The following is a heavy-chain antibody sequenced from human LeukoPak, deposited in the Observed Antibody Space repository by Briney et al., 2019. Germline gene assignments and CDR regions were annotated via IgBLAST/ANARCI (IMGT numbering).Heavy chain of an antibody. CDR1: GYTFTSYA. D-gene: IGHD3-16*01. Sequence: ASVKVSWKASGYTFTSYAMNWVRQAPGQGLEWMGWINTNTGNPTYAQGFTGRFVFSLDTSVSTAYLQISSLKAEDTAVYYCATTVNYEDYYYYMDVWGKGTTVTVSS. J-gene: IGHJ6*03. CDR2: INTNTGNP. CDR3: ATTVNYEDYYYYMDV. V-gene: IGHV7-4-1*02.